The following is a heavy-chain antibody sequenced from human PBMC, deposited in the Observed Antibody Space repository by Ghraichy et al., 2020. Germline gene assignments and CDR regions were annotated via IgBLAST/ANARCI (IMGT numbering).Heavy chain of an antibody. CDR2: IRYDGNNK. D-gene: IGHD5-24*01. V-gene: IGHV3-33*01. CDR3: ARSEMATIAAYLDY. CDR1: GFTFSSYG. J-gene: IGHJ4*02. Sequence: GGSLRLSCAASGFTFSSYGMHWVRQVPGKGLEWVAVIRYDGNNKYYADSVKGRFDISRDNSNNMLYVQMNNLRAEDTAVYYCARSEMATIAAYLDYWGQETLVTVSS.